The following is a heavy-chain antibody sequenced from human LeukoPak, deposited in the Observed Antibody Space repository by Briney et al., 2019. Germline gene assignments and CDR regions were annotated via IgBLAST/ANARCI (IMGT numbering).Heavy chain of an antibody. D-gene: IGHD5-24*01. J-gene: IGHJ6*03. Sequence: GESLKISCKGSGYSFTNYWIGWVRQMPGKGLEWMGIIYPGDSDTRYSPSFQGQVTISADKSISTAYLQWSSLKASDTAMYYCARHRGPGDYYYYYMDVWGKGTTVTVSS. CDR2: IYPGDSDT. CDR1: GYSFTNYW. V-gene: IGHV5-51*01. CDR3: ARHRGPGDYYYYYMDV.